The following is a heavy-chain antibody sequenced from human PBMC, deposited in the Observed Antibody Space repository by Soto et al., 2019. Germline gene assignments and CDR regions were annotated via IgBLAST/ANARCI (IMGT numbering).Heavy chain of an antibody. Sequence: VGSLRLSCADPGFTFSSDAMSWFRQAPVKGLEWVSAISGSGGSTYYADSVKGRFTISRDNAENTLYLQMNSLRAEDTAVYYCTTVFEYWGQGTPVTVSS. CDR1: GFTFSSDA. J-gene: IGHJ4*02. V-gene: IGHV3-23*01. CDR3: TTVFEY. CDR2: ISGSGGST.